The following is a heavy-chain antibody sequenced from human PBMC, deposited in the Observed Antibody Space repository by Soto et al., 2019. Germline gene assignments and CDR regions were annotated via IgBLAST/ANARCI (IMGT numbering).Heavy chain of an antibody. J-gene: IGHJ6*02. V-gene: IGHV4-59*03. D-gene: IGHD5-12*01. CDR2: IYYSGST. CDR1: GGSISSYY. Sequence: SETLSLTCTVSGGSISSYYWSWIRQPPGRGLEWIGYIYYSGSTNYNPSLKSRVTITRDMSTSTAYMELSSLRSEDTAVYYCAAGVATTNYYYYGMDVWGQGTTVTVSS. CDR3: AAGVATTNYYYYGMDV.